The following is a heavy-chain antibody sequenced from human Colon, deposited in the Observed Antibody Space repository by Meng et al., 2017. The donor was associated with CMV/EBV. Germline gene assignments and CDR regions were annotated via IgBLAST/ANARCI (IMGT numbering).Heavy chain of an antibody. V-gene: IGHV1-69*10. D-gene: IGHD3-16*01. CDR3: ARDRLRLGELSLYSDLES. Sequence: TFSSYAISWVRQAPGQGLEWVGGFIPILNMANYAQKFQGRVTITADKSTTTAYMELSSLRSEDTAVYYCARDRLRLGELSLYSDLESWGQGTLVTVSS. CDR1: TFSSYA. CDR2: FIPILNMA. J-gene: IGHJ4*02.